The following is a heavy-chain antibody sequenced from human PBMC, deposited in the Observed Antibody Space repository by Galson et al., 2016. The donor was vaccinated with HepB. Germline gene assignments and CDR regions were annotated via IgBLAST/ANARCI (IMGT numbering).Heavy chain of an antibody. Sequence: SLRLSCAASGFTFRTYWMHWVRQSPGMGLVWVSRISSDGLTTTYADSVKGRFTISRDNGRNTLYLQMNSLRAEDTGVYYCARDQTRRGPTTFDNWGQGTLVTVCS. CDR2: ISSDGLTT. V-gene: IGHV3-74*03. J-gene: IGHJ4*02. CDR1: GFTFRTYW. CDR3: ARDQTRRGPTTFDN. D-gene: IGHD1-26*01.